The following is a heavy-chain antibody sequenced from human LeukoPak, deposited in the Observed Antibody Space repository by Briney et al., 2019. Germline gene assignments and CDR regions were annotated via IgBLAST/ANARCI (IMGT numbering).Heavy chain of an antibody. Sequence: GGSLRLSCAASGFTFSRYAMHWVRQAPGKGLEWVAVISYDGSNKYYADSVKGRFTISRDNSKNTLYLQMNSLRAEDTAVYYCARDKYYYGSGSSRTLYYYYGMDVWGQGTTVTVSS. V-gene: IGHV3-30-3*01. CDR1: GFTFSRYA. D-gene: IGHD3-10*01. J-gene: IGHJ6*02. CDR3: ARDKYYYGSGSSRTLYYYYGMDV. CDR2: ISYDGSNK.